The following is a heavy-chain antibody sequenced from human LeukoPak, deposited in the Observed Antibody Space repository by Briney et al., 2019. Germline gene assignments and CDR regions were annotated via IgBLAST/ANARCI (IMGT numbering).Heavy chain of an antibody. D-gene: IGHD6-19*01. J-gene: IGHJ5*02. CDR3: AKDLSRAVAADWFDP. CDR1: GFTFSSYA. V-gene: IGHV3-23*01. Sequence: GGSLRLSCAASGFTFSSYAMSWVRQAPGKGLEWVSAISDSGGSTYYADSVKGRFTISRDNSKNTLYLQMTNLRAADTAVYYCAKDLSRAVAADWFDPWDQGSLVTVSS. CDR2: ISDSGGST.